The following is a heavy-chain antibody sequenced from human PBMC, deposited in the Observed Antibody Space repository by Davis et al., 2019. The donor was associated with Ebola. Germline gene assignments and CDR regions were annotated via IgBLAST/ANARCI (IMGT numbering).Heavy chain of an antibody. Sequence: SETLSLTCTVSGGSISSYYWSWIRQPPGKGLEWIGYIYHSGTTSYNPSLKSRLTISVDTSKNRFSLKLTSVTAADTAVYYCARADGDYVYFDYWGQGILVTVSS. D-gene: IGHD4-17*01. CDR3: ARADGDYVYFDY. J-gene: IGHJ4*02. CDR1: GGSISSYY. CDR2: IYHSGTT. V-gene: IGHV4-59*08.